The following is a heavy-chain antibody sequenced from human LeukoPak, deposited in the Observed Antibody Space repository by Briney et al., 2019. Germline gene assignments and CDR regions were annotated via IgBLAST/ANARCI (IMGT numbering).Heavy chain of an antibody. V-gene: IGHV3-21*01. D-gene: IGHD3-22*01. J-gene: IGHJ4*02. CDR3: ARDPYYYDSSGYGNPDY. Sequence: GGSLRLSCAASGFTFSSYSMNWVGQAPGKGLEWVSSISSSSSYIYYADSVKGRFTTSRDNAKNSLYLQMNSLRAEDTAVYYCARDPYYYDSSGYGNPDYWGQGTLVTVSS. CDR2: ISSSSSYI. CDR1: GFTFSSYS.